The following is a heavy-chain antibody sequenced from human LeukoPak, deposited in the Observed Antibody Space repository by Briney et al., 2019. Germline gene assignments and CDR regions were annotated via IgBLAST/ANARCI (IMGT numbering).Heavy chain of an antibody. V-gene: IGHV3-48*01. CDR3: ARDHNYAFDN. CDR2: IGIDGGKT. Sequence: GGSLRLSCTASGFPFIEYSMNWVRQVPGKGLEWIAYIGIDGGKTRYADSVRGRFTISADKTRNSLYLQMNSLRVEDTAVYFCARDHNYAFDNWGQGTLVSVAS. D-gene: IGHD1-1*01. CDR1: GFPFIEYS. J-gene: IGHJ4*02.